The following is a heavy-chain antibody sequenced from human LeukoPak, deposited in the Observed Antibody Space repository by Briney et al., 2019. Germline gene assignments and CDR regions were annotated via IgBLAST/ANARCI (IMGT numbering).Heavy chain of an antibody. CDR2: ISTYDHDT. Sequence: GASVKVSCKASGYTFTNYGISWVRQAPGQGLEWMAWISTYDHDTNYAQKFRGRVTMTTDTSTSTAYMELRSLGSDDTAMYYCVRDYFCSGGTCDDCFDPWGQGTLVTVSS. V-gene: IGHV1-18*01. CDR3: VRDYFCSGGTCDDCFDP. J-gene: IGHJ5*02. CDR1: GYTFTNYG. D-gene: IGHD2-15*01.